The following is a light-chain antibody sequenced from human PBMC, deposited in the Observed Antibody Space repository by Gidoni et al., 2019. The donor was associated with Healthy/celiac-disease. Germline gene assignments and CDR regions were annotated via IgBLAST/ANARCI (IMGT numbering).Light chain of an antibody. CDR1: KLGDKY. Sequence: SYELTQPPSVSVSPGQTASITCSGDKLGDKYACWYQQKQGQSPVLVIYQDSKRPSGIPERFSGSNSGNTATLTISGTQAMDAADYYCQAWDSSTVVFGGGTKLTVL. CDR3: QAWDSSTVV. J-gene: IGLJ2*01. CDR2: QDS. V-gene: IGLV3-1*01.